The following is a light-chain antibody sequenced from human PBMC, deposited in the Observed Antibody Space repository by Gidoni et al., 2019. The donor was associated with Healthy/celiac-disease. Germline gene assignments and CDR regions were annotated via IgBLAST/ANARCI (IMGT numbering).Light chain of an antibody. CDR3: QQLNSYPFT. J-gene: IGKJ3*01. CDR1: QGISSY. V-gene: IGKV1-9*01. Sequence: DIQLTQSPSFLSASVGDRVTITCRASQGISSYLAWDQQKPGKAPKLLIYAASTLQSGVPSRFSGSGSGTEFTLTISSLQPEDVATYDCQQLNSYPFTVGPGTKVDIK. CDR2: AAS.